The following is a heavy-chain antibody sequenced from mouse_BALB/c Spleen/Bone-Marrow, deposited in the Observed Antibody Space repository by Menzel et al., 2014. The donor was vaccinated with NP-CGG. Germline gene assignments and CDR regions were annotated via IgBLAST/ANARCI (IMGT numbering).Heavy chain of an antibody. CDR2: IRLKSNNYAT. CDR1: GFTFSNYW. J-gene: IGHJ2*01. Sequence: EVQRVESGGGLVQPGGSMKLSCVASGFTFSNYWMNWVRQSPEKGLEWVAEIRLKSNNYATHYAESVKGRFTISRDDSKSSVYLQMNNLRTEDTGIYYCARRNWALDYWGQGTTLTVSS. D-gene: IGHD4-1*01. CDR3: ARRNWALDY. V-gene: IGHV6-6*02.